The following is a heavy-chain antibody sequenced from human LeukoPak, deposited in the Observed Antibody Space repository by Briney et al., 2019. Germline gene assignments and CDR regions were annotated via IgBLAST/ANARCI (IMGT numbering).Heavy chain of an antibody. CDR2: ISSSSSTI. J-gene: IGHJ6*02. CDR3: ARDGGPCSGGSCYPPYYYGMDV. V-gene: IGHV3-48*02. D-gene: IGHD2-15*01. CDR1: GFTFSSYS. Sequence: GGSLRLSCAASGFTFSSYSMNWVRQAPGKGLEWVSYISSSSSTIYYADSVKGRFTISRDNDKNSLYLQMNSLRDEDTAVYYCARDGGPCSGGSCYPPYYYGMDVWGQGTTVTVSS.